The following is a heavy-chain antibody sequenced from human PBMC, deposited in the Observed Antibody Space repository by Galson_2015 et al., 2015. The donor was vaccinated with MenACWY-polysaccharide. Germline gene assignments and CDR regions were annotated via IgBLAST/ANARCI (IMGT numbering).Heavy chain of an antibody. Sequence: SLRLSCAASGFSLGACAMSWVRQAPGKGLEWLSYISKSGDSIYYGDSVKGRFAISRDNAKNSLYLQLNSLEDEDTAIYYCARVDYGLDVWGQGTPVTVSS. V-gene: IGHV3-11*01. CDR3: ARVDYGLDV. CDR2: ISKSGDSI. J-gene: IGHJ6*02. CDR1: GFSLGACA.